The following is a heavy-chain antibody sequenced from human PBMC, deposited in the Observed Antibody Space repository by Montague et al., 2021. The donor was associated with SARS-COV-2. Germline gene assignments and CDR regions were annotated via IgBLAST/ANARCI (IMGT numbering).Heavy chain of an antibody. CDR1: GFSLNTSGMC. V-gene: IGHV2-70*01. J-gene: IGHJ4*02. Sequence: PALVKPTQTLTLTCTFSGFSLNTSGMCVSWIRQPPGKALEWLALIDWDEDQYYSTSLKTRLTISKDTSKNQVVLTMTNMGPIDTATYYCARSYGDYRDSYFDYWGRGTLVTVSS. CDR3: ARSYGDYRDSYFDY. D-gene: IGHD4-17*01. CDR2: IDWDEDQ.